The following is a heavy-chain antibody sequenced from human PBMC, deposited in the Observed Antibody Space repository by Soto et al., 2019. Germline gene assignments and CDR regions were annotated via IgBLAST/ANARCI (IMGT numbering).Heavy chain of an antibody. CDR1: GFTFSSFA. D-gene: IGHD2-2*01. CDR3: AKLDLGYCSSTSCRAFDP. CDR2: ISGSGGST. V-gene: IGHV3-23*01. Sequence: GGSLRLSCAASGFTFSSFAMSWVRQAPGKGLEWVSGISGSGGSTYHADSVKGRFTISRDNSKNTLYLQMNSLRAEDTAVYYCAKLDLGYCSSTSCRAFDPWGQGTLVTVSS. J-gene: IGHJ5*02.